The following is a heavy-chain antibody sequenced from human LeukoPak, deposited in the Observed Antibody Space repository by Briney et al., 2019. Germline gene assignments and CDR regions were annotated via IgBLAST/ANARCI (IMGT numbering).Heavy chain of an antibody. CDR2: INSNSGAT. V-gene: IGHV1-2*02. D-gene: IGHD3-9*01. CDR3: ARALLTGFPYYFEY. CDR1: GFTFTDYY. J-gene: IGHJ4*02. Sequence: GGSLKLSCAASGFTFTDYYMHWVRQAPGQGPEWMGWINSNSGATNYAQKFQGRVTMTRDTSISTVYMELSSLRSEDTAVYYCARALLTGFPYYFEYWGQGTLVTVSS.